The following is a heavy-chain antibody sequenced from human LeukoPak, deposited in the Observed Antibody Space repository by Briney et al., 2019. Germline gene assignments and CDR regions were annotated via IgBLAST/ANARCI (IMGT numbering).Heavy chain of an antibody. D-gene: IGHD3-10*01. CDR3: ARGSLSTVLDYYYYMDV. Sequence: SETLSLTCTVSGGSISSYYWRWIRQPPGKGLEWIGYIYYSGSTNYNPSLKSRVTISVDTSKNQFSLKLSSVTAADTAVYYCARGSLSTVLDYYYYMDVWGKGTTVTVSS. V-gene: IGHV4-59*01. CDR2: IYYSGST. CDR1: GGSISSYY. J-gene: IGHJ6*03.